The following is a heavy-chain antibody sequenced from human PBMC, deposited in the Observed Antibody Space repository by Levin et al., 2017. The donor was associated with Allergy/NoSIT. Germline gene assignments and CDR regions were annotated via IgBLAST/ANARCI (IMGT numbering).Heavy chain of an antibody. J-gene: IGHJ6*02. V-gene: IGHV3-21*01. D-gene: IGHD2-2*01. Sequence: PSETLSLTCAASGFTFSSYSMNWVRQAPGKGLEWVSSISSSSSYIYYADSVKGRFTISRDNAKNSLYLQMNSLRAEDTAVYYCAREGYCSSTSCYEGYYYYGMDVWGQGTTVTVSS. CDR1: GFTFSSYS. CDR2: ISSSSSYI. CDR3: AREGYCSSTSCYEGYYYYGMDV.